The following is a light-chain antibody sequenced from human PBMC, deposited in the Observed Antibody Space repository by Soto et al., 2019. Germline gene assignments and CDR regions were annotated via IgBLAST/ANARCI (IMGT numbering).Light chain of an antibody. V-gene: IGLV2-18*02. CDR3: SSYSSSSIYV. Sequence: QSALTQPPSVSGSPGQSVTISCTGTSSDVGSYNRVSWYQQPPGTAPKLMIYEVSNRPSGVPDRFSGSKSGNTASLTISGLQAEDEADYYCSSYSSSSIYVFGTGTMVTV. J-gene: IGLJ1*01. CDR2: EVS. CDR1: SSDVGSYNR.